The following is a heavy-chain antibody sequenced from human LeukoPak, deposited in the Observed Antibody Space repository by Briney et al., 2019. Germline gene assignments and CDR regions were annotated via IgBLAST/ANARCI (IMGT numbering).Heavy chain of an antibody. D-gene: IGHD3-10*02. CDR1: GFTFNSYS. CDR2: ISCCRTYI. V-gene: IGHV3-21*01. CDR3: ARDGSAYYNVNTGYRGEFDS. Sequence: TGGSLRLSCAVSGFTFNSYSMHCVRQAPGKGLVWVSCISCCRTYIYYADSVKGRFTVARDNAKNSLYLQMNSLRAEDAAVYYCARDGSAYYNVNTGYRGEFDSWGQGALVTVSS. J-gene: IGHJ4*02.